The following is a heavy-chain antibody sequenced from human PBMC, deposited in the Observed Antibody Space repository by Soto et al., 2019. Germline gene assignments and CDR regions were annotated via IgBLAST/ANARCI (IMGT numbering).Heavy chain of an antibody. V-gene: IGHV4-34*01. J-gene: IGHJ6*02. CDR1: GGSFSGYY. CDR3: ARGIWIRGYYYYGMDV. CDR2: INHSGST. D-gene: IGHD5-18*01. Sequence: SETLSLTCAVYGGSFSGYYWSWIRQPPGKGLEWIGEINHSGSTNYNPSLKSRVTISVDTSKNQFSLKLSSVTAADTAVYYCARGIWIRGYYYYGMDVWGQGTTVTVSS.